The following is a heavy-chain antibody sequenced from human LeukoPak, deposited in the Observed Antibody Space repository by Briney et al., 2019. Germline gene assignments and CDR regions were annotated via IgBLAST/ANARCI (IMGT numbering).Heavy chain of an antibody. CDR3: ARDPLYSSGWYANHFDY. Sequence: ASVKVSCKASGGTFSSYAISRVRQAPGQGLEWMGGIIPIFGTANYAQKFQGRVTITADESTSTAYMELSSLRSEDTAVYYCARDPLYSSGWYANHFDYWGQGTLVTVSS. D-gene: IGHD6-19*01. J-gene: IGHJ4*02. CDR2: IIPIFGTA. CDR1: GGTFSSYA. V-gene: IGHV1-69*13.